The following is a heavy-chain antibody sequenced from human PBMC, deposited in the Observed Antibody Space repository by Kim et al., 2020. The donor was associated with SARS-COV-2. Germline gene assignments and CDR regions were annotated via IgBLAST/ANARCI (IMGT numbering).Heavy chain of an antibody. J-gene: IGHJ4*02. CDR3: ARRYGSGSYYNPYYFDY. D-gene: IGHD3-10*01. V-gene: IGHV5-51*01. Sequence: GESLKISCKGSGYSFTSYWIGWVRQMPGKGLEWMGIIYPGDSDTRYSPSFQGQVTISADKSISTAYLQWRSLKAPDTAMYYCARRYGSGSYYNPYYFDYWGQGTLVTVSS. CDR1: GYSFTSYW. CDR2: IYPGDSDT.